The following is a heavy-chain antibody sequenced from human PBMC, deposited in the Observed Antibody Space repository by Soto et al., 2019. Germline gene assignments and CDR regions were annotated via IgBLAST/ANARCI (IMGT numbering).Heavy chain of an antibody. CDR2: ISYDGSNK. J-gene: IGHJ6*02. Sequence: ESGGGVVQPGRSLRLSCAASGFTFSSYAMHWVRQAPGKGLEWVAVISYDGSNKYYADSVKGRFTISRDNSKNTLYLQMNSLRAEDTAVYYCARDRTLCSGGSCYYYYGMDVWGQGTTVTVSS. CDR1: GFTFSSYA. D-gene: IGHD2-15*01. CDR3: ARDRTLCSGGSCYYYYGMDV. V-gene: IGHV3-30-3*01.